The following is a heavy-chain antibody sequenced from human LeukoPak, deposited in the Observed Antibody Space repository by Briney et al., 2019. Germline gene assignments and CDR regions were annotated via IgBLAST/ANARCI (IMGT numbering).Heavy chain of an antibody. CDR2: IKQDGSEK. D-gene: IGHD2-15*01. Sequence: GGSLRLSCAASGFTFISYWMSWVRKAPGKGLEWVANIKQDGSEKYYVDSVKGRFTISRDNAKNSLYLQMNSLRAEDTAVYYCAREEIVVVVAATEAFDYWGQGTLVTVSS. CDR3: AREEIVVVVAATEAFDY. V-gene: IGHV3-7*03. J-gene: IGHJ4*02. CDR1: GFTFISYW.